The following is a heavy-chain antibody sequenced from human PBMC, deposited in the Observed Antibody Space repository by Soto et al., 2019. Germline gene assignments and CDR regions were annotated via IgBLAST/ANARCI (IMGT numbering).Heavy chain of an antibody. CDR2: IWYDGSNK. Sequence: PGGSLRLSCAASGFTFSSYGMHWVRQAPGKGLEWVAVIWYDGSNKYYADSVKGRFTISRDNSKNTLYLQMNSLRAEDTAVYYCASSGYSYGWGYYFDYWGQGTLVTVSS. CDR3: ASSGYSYGWGYYFDY. V-gene: IGHV3-33*01. J-gene: IGHJ4*02. CDR1: GFTFSSYG. D-gene: IGHD5-18*01.